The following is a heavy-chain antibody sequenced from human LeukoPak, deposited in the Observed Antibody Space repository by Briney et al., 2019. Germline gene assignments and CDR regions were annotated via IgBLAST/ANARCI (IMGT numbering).Heavy chain of an antibody. V-gene: IGHV3-23*01. CDR3: SKYLAYSFDS. J-gene: IGHJ4*02. Sequence: XGSLRLSCAASGFAFSNYAMSWVRQAPGKGLEWVAAISDTDRRTYYADSVKGRFTISRHNWIMLYLPMNSLRADDTAVYYCSKYLAYSFDSWGQGTLVTVSS. CDR2: ISDTDRRT. CDR1: GFAFSNYA.